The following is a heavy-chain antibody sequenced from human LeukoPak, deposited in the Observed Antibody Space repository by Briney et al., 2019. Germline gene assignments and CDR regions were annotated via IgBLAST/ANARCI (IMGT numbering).Heavy chain of an antibody. CDR1: GFTFDDYA. V-gene: IGHV3-9*01. Sequence: PGRSLRLSCAASGFTFDDYAMHWVRQAPGKGLEWVSGISWNSGSIGYADSVKGRFTISRDNAKNSLYLQMNSLRAEDTALYYCAKDKSVGSWFDYWGQGTLVTVSS. CDR2: ISWNSGSI. D-gene: IGHD6-13*01. CDR3: AKDKSVGSWFDY. J-gene: IGHJ4*02.